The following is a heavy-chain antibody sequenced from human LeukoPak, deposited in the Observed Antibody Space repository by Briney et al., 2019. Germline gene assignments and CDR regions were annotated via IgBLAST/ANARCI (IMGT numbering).Heavy chain of an antibody. CDR3: VKSVSGSYYSTLDY. CDR1: GFTFSSCA. Sequence: PGGSLRLSCSASGFTFSSCAMHWVRQAPGKGLEYVSAISSNGGSTYYADSVKGGFTISRDNSKNTLDLQMSSLRAEDTAVYYCVKSVSGSYYSTLDYWGQGTLVTVSS. D-gene: IGHD3-10*01. CDR2: ISSNGGST. V-gene: IGHV3-64D*06. J-gene: IGHJ4*02.